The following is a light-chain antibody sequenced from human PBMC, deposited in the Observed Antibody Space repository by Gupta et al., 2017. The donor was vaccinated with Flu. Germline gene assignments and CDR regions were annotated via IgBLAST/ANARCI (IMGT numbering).Light chain of an antibody. CDR3: QQSHSTPLYS. CDR2: AAS. J-gene: IGKJ2*03. V-gene: IGKV1-39*01. Sequence: DIQMTQSPSSLSASVGDRVTIACRASQSIGIYLNWYQQKPGQAPKLLIYAASRLQSGVPSRFSGSGSGTEFTLTISSLQPEDFATYYCQQSHSTPLYSFGQGTKLQIK. CDR1: QSIGIY.